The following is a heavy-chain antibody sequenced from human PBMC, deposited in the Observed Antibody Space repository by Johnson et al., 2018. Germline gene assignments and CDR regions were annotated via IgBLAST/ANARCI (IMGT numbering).Heavy chain of an antibody. J-gene: IGHJ3*02. CDR2: IRRDGSET. V-gene: IGHV3-7*04. Sequence: EVQLVESGGGLVQPGGSLRLSCAASEFTFSSYWMSWVRQAPGKGLEWVAHIRRDGSETYYVDSVKGRFSISRDNAKNSLYLEMDSLRAEDTAMYYCARARSRSSWFPDAFDIWGQGTVVTVSS. CDR1: EFTFSSYW. CDR3: ARARSRSSWFPDAFDI. D-gene: IGHD6-13*01.